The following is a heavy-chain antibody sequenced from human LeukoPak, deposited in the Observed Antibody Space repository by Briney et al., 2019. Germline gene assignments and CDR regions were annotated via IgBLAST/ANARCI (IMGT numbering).Heavy chain of an antibody. V-gene: IGHV3-74*01. Sequence: PGGSLRLSCAASGFTFSSYWMHWVRQAPGKGLVWVSRINTDGTSTTYADSVKGRFTISRDNAKNSLYLQMNSLRVEDTAVYYCATINHDAFEIWGQGTVVTVSS. CDR1: GFTFSSYW. J-gene: IGHJ3*02. CDR2: INTDGTST. CDR3: ATINHDAFEI.